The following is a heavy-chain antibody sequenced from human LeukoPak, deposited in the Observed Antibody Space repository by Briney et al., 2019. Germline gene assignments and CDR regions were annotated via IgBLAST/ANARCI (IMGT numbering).Heavy chain of an antibody. V-gene: IGHV3-23*01. J-gene: IGHJ6*02. Sequence: QPGGSLRLSCAASGFTFSTYAINWVRQTPGRGLEWVSGISGSGGTTYYADSVKGRFAISRDNSKNTVYLQMNSLRAEDTAVFYCAKGGPITMIVMEGLDVWGQGTTVIVSS. CDR1: GFTFSTYA. CDR3: AKGGPITMIVMEGLDV. CDR2: ISGSGGTT. D-gene: IGHD3-22*01.